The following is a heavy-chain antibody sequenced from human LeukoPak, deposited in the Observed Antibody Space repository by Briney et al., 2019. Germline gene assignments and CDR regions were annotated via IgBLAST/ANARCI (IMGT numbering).Heavy chain of an antibody. D-gene: IGHD6-6*01. CDR2: VYYTGST. Sequence: PSETLSLTCSVSGGSVSNYYWSWIRQPPGKGLEWIGYVYYTGSTNYNPSLKSRVTMFEDKSKNQFTLRLYSVTVADTAVYYCARHFAYSSSSYFDYWGQGSLVTVSS. CDR3: ARHFAYSSSSYFDY. V-gene: IGHV4-59*08. J-gene: IGHJ4*02. CDR1: GGSVSNYY.